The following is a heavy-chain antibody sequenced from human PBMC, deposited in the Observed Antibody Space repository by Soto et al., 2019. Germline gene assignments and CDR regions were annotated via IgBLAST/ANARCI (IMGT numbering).Heavy chain of an antibody. Sequence: PSETLSLTCTVSGGSISSGGYYWSWIRQHPGKGLEWIGYIYYSGSTYYNPSLKSRVTISVDTSKNQFSLKLSSVTAADTAVYYCAREQGVIITGLVWFDPWGQGTLVTVSS. V-gene: IGHV4-31*03. CDR3: AREQGVIITGLVWFDP. CDR2: IYYSGST. CDR1: GGSISSGGYY. D-gene: IGHD3-10*01. J-gene: IGHJ5*02.